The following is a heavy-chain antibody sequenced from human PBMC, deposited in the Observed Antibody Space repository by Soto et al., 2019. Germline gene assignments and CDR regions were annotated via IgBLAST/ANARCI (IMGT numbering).Heavy chain of an antibody. Sequence: ASVKVSCKASGYTFTSYGISWVRQAPGQGLEWMGWISAYNGNTNYAQKLQGRVTMTTDTSTSTAYMELRSLRSDDTAVYYFAREPRLLIWFGELHDWGRGTLVTVSS. CDR2: ISAYNGNT. D-gene: IGHD3-10*01. V-gene: IGHV1-18*01. CDR3: AREPRLLIWFGELHD. CDR1: GYTFTSYG. J-gene: IGHJ4*02.